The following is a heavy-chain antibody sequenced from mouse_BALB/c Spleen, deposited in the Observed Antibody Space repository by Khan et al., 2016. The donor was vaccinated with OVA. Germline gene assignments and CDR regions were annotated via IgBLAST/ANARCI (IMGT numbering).Heavy chain of an antibody. J-gene: IGHJ3*01. CDR2: INTETGEP. CDR3: ARAYYGNYPRFAY. Sequence: QIQLVQSGPELKKPGETVKISCKASGYTFTDYSMHWVKQAPGKGLKWMGWINTETGEPTYADDFKGRFAFSLDTSASTAYLQINNLKNEDTATYFCARAYYGNYPRFAYWGQGTLVTVSA. D-gene: IGHD2-10*01. CDR1: GYTFTDYS. V-gene: IGHV9-2-1*01.